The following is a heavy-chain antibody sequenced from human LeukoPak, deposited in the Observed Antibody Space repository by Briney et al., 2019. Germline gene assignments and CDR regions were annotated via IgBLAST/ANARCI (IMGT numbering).Heavy chain of an antibody. CDR3: ARGLYCSSSTSCYDYGMDV. CDR2: LIPILGTA. J-gene: IGHJ6*02. V-gene: IGHV1-69*13. Sequence: GASVKVSCKASGGTFRSYGLNWVRQAPGQGLEWMGGLIPILGTAKYAQKLQGRVTITADESTSTAYMELSSLRYEDTAVYYCARGLYCSSSTSCYDYGMDVWGQGTTVTVSS. CDR1: GGTFRSYG. D-gene: IGHD2-2*01.